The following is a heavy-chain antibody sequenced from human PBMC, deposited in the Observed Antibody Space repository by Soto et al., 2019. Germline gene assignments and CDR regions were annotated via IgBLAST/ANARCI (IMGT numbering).Heavy chain of an antibody. CDR2: ISGSGSST. Sequence: QVQLVESGGDFVKPGGSLRLSCAASGFTFSDYYMSWIRQAPGKGLECISNISGSGSSTYYADSVKGRFTVSRDNAKNSLYLQTNSLRAKDTAVYCCARDDDYGGTNTWYDPWGQGTLVTVSS. CDR3: ARDDDYGGTNTWYDP. CDR1: GFTFSDYY. D-gene: IGHD4-17*01. J-gene: IGHJ5*02. V-gene: IGHV3-11*01.